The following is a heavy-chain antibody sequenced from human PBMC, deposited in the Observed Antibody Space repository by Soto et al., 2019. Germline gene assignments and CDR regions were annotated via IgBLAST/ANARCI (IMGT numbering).Heavy chain of an antibody. Sequence: PGGSLRLSCAASGFTVSSNYMSWVRQAPGKGRGWVSRINSDGSSTSYVDSVEARFTISRDNAKNTLYLQMNSLRAEDTAVYYCARAWPNPRAAAFDIWGQGTMVTVSS. CDR1: GFTVSSNY. CDR2: INSDGSST. V-gene: IGHV3-74*01. CDR3: ARAWPNPRAAAFDI. J-gene: IGHJ3*02.